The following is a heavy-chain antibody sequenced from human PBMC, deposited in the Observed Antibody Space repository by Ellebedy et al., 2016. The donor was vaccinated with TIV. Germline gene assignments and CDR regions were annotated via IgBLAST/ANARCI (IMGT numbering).Heavy chain of an antibody. D-gene: IGHD1-26*01. J-gene: IGHJ4*02. CDR1: GYSFTSYW. CDR3: ARRTGVAVGATPFDY. V-gene: IGHV5-51*01. Sequence: GESLKISCKGSGYSFTSYWIGWVRQMPGKGLEWMGIIQPGDSDTRYSPSFQGQVTISADKSISTAYLQWSSLKASDTAMYYCARRTGVAVGATPFDYWGQGTLVTVSS. CDR2: IQPGDSDT.